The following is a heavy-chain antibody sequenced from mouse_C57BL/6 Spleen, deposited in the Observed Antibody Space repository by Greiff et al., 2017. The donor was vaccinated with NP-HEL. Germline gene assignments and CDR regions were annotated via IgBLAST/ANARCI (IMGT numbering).Heavy chain of an antibody. CDR2: IDPEDGDT. Sequence: EVQLQQSGAELVRPGASVKLSCTASGFNIKDYYMHWVKQRPEQGLEWIGRIDPEDGDTEYAPKFQGKATMTADTSSNTAYLQLSSLTSEDTAVLYCTTFAYYYCRILFAYWGQGTLVTVSA. V-gene: IGHV14-1*01. CDR1: GFNIKDYY. J-gene: IGHJ3*01. D-gene: IGHD1-1*01. CDR3: TTFAYYYCRILFAY.